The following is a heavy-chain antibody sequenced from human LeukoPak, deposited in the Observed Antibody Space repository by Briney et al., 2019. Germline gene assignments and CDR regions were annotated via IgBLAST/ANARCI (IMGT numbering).Heavy chain of an antibody. J-gene: IGHJ4*02. Sequence: SETLSLTCTVSGGSISSSSYYWGWIRQPPGKGLEWLGYIYTSGTTNYNPSLKSRVTMSLDTSKNQFSLKLSSVTAADTAVYFCAGGSQAAGTNYFDYWGQGALVTVSS. V-gene: IGHV4-61*05. CDR3: AGGSQAAGTNYFDY. D-gene: IGHD6-13*01. CDR1: GGSISSSSYY. CDR2: IYTSGTT.